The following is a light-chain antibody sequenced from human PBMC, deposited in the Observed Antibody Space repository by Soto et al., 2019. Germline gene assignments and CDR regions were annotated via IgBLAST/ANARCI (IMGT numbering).Light chain of an antibody. Sequence: QSVLTQPASVSGSPGQSITISCTGTSSDVGGCKFVSWYQQHPGKVPRLMIYEVSNRPSGVSNRFSGSKSGNTASLTISGLQAEDEADYYCSSYTTSSTLEVFGPGTKVTVL. CDR1: SSDVGGCKF. CDR3: SSYTTSSTLEV. J-gene: IGLJ1*01. CDR2: EVS. V-gene: IGLV2-14*01.